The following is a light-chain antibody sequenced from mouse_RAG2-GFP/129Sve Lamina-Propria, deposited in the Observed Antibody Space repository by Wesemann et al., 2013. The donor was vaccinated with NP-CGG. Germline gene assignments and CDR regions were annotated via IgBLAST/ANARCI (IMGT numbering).Light chain of an antibody. Sequence: DIVMTQSQKFMSTTVGDRVSITCKASQNVGTAVAWYQQKPGQSPKLLIYSASNRYTGVPDRFTGSGSGTDFTLTISNVQSEDLAVYYCQNDYSYPFTFGSGTKLEIK. V-gene: IGKV6-13*01. CDR2: SAS. J-gene: IGKJ4*01. CDR1: QNVGTA. CDR3: QNDYSYPFT.